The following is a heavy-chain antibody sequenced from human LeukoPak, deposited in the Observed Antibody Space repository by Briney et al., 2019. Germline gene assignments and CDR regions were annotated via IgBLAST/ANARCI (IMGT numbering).Heavy chain of an antibody. Sequence: GGSLRLSCAVSGFTFSSYAMHWVRQAPGKGLEWVSGISGGGSSTYYADAVKGRFTISRDNSKNTLYLQMDSLRAEDTALYYCARDVYYGSGPRGFDYWGQGTLVTVSS. J-gene: IGHJ4*02. CDR1: GFTFSSYA. CDR3: ARDVYYGSGPRGFDY. V-gene: IGHV3-23*01. D-gene: IGHD3-10*01. CDR2: ISGGGSST.